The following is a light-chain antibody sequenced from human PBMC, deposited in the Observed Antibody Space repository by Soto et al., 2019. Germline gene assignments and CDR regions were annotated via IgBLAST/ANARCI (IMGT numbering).Light chain of an antibody. CDR2: DFN. CDR3: CSYAGSYTYV. Sequence: QSALTQPRSVSGSPGQSVTISCTGTSSDVGGSNYVSWYQQHPAKAPKLMIFDFNKRPSGVPDRFSGSKSGNTASLTISGLQTEDEADYYCCSYAGSYTYVFGTGTQLTVL. V-gene: IGLV2-11*01. CDR1: SSDVGGSNY. J-gene: IGLJ1*01.